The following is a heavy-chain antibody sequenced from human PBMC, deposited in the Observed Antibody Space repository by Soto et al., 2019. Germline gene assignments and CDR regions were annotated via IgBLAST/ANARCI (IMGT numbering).Heavy chain of an antibody. CDR3: ARGAPAAMSAESWFDP. Sequence: VKVSCKASGYTFTSYAMHWVRQAPGQGLEWMGWINPNSGGTNYAQKFQGWVTMTRDTSISTAYMELSRLRSDDTAVYYCARGAPAAMSAESWFDPWGQGTLVTVSS. CDR1: GYTFTSYA. V-gene: IGHV1-2*04. CDR2: INPNSGGT. D-gene: IGHD2-2*01. J-gene: IGHJ5*02.